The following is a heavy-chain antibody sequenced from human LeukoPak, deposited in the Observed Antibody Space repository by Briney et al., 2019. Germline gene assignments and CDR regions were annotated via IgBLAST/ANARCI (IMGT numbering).Heavy chain of an antibody. D-gene: IGHD3-3*01. J-gene: IGHJ4*02. CDR3: AKDQVTNYDFWSGYYTPSYYFDY. Sequence: GGSLKLSCAASGFTFSSYAMSWVRQAPGKGLEWVSAISGSGGSTYYADSVKGRFTISRDNSKNTLYLQMNSLRAEDTAVYYCAKDQVTNYDFWSGYYTPSYYFDYWGQGTLVTVSS. V-gene: IGHV3-23*01. CDR1: GFTFSSYA. CDR2: ISGSGGST.